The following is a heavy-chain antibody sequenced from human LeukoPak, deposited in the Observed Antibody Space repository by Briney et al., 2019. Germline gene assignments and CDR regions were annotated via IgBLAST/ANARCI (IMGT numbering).Heavy chain of an antibody. J-gene: IGHJ3*01. CDR2: IIAIFGTA. V-gene: IGHV1-69*05. CDR1: GGTFSSYA. D-gene: IGHD5-18*01. CDR3: ARERGYSYGFHAFDL. Sequence: SVKVSCKASGGTFSSYAISWVRQAPGQGLEWMGRIIAIFGTANYAQKFQGRVTITTDESTSTAYMELSSLRSEDTAVYYCARERGYSYGFHAFDLWGQETMVTVSS.